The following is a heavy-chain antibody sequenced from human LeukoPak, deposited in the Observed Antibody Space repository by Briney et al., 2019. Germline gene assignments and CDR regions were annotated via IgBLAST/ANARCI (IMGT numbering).Heavy chain of an antibody. CDR3: GRIPAAGSLKGSFDI. Sequence: GESLKISCKGSGYSFTSYWIGWVRQMPGKGLEWMGIIYPGDSDTTYSPSFQGQVTTSADKSISTAYLQWSSLKASDSAMYYCGRIPAAGSLKGSFDIWGQGTMVTVSS. CDR1: GYSFTSYW. D-gene: IGHD6-13*01. V-gene: IGHV5-51*01. CDR2: IYPGDSDT. J-gene: IGHJ3*02.